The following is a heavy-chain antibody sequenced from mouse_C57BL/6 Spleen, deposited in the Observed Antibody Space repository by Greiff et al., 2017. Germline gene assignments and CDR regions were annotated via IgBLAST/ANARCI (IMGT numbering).Heavy chain of an antibody. D-gene: IGHD2-4*01. J-gene: IGHJ4*01. CDR3: AKGYDYDASYAMDY. CDR1: GYTFTSYW. V-gene: IGHV1-61*01. CDR2: IYPSDSET. Sequence: VQLQQPGAELVRPGSSMKLSCKASGYTFTSYWMDWVKQRPGQGLEWIGNIYPSDSETHYNQKFKDKATLTVDKSSSTAYMQLSSLTSEDSAVYYCAKGYDYDASYAMDYWGQGTSVTVSS.